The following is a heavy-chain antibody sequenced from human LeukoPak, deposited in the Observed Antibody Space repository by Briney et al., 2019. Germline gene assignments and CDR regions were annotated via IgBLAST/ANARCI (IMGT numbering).Heavy chain of an antibody. CDR1: GGSFSGYY. J-gene: IGHJ4*02. V-gene: IGHV4-34*01. D-gene: IGHD1-14*01. CDR3: ARRTPSGTDY. CDR2: INHSGST. Sequence: SQTLSLTCAVYGGSFSGYYWSWIRQPPGKGLEWIGEINHSGSTNYNPSLKSRVTISVDTSKNQFSLKLSSVTAADTAVYYCARRTPSGTDYWGQGTLVTVSS.